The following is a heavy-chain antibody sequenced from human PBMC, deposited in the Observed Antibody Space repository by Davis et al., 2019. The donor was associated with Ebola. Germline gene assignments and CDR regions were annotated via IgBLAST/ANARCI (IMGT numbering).Heavy chain of an antibody. CDR2: ISYDGSKK. CDR3: VRDSPFNYDFWRHRYIMDV. J-gene: IGHJ6*02. V-gene: IGHV3-30-3*01. CDR1: GFSFSSTA. D-gene: IGHD3-3*01. Sequence: PGGSLRLSCAASGFSFSSTAMHWVRQAPGKGLEWVALISYDGSKKSYADSVKGRFTISRDNSKKSLSLQMNNLRAEDTAYYYCVRDSPFNYDFWRHRYIMDVWGQGTTVTVSS.